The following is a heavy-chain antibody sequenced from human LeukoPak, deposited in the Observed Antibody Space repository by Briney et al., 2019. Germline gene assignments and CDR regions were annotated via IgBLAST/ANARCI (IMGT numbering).Heavy chain of an antibody. D-gene: IGHD5-12*01. CDR2: IYDSGST. Sequence: SETLSLTCTVSGVSISSYYWSWIRQPPGKGLEWIGYIYDSGSTNYNPSLKSRVTISVDTSKNQFSLKLSSVTAADTAVYYCARGGSGYDSFYYYGMDVWGQGTTVTVSS. CDR1: GVSISSYY. J-gene: IGHJ6*02. CDR3: ARGGSGYDSFYYYGMDV. V-gene: IGHV4-59*01.